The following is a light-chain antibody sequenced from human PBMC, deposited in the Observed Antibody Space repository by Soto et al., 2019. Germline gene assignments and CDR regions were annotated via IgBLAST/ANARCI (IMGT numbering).Light chain of an antibody. CDR2: GAT. V-gene: IGKV3-20*01. Sequence: EIVLTQSPGTLSLSPGGRATLSCRASQSVSSNLLAWYQQKPGQAPRLLIYGATNRATGIPDRFSGSGSGTDFTLTISRLEPEDFAVYYCQQYGSSPRTFGQGTKVEIK. J-gene: IGKJ1*01. CDR1: QSVSSNL. CDR3: QQYGSSPRT.